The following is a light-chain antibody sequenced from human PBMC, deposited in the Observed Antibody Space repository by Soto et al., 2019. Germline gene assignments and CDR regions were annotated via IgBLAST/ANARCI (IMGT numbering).Light chain of an antibody. CDR1: QSVSSSY. J-gene: IGKJ3*01. V-gene: IGKV3-20*01. CDR3: QQYGSSPFT. CDR2: GAS. Sequence: EIVLTHAPGTLSLSPGERATLSCRASQSVSSSYLAWYQQKPGQAPRLLIYGASSRATGIPDRFSGSGPGTDFTLTISRLEPEDFAVYYCQQYGSSPFTFGPGT.